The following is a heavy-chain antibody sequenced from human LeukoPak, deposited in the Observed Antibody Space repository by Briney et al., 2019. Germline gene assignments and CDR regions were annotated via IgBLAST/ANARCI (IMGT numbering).Heavy chain of an antibody. D-gene: IGHD1-14*01. CDR2: TYYRSKLYN. CDR1: GDSVSSSTDA. V-gene: IGHV6-1*01. CDR3: ARGANRVFDY. Sequence: SQTLSLTCALSGDSVSSSTDAWNWIRQSPSRGLEWLGSTYYRSKLYNDYAVSVESRITINPDTSKNQFSLQLNSVTPEDTAVYYCARGANRVFDYWGQGTLVTVSS. J-gene: IGHJ4*02.